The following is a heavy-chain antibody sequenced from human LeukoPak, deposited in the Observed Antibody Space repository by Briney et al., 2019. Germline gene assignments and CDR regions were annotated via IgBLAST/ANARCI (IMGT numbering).Heavy chain of an antibody. CDR2: INPNSGGT. D-gene: IGHD5-18*01. V-gene: IGHV1-2*02. CDR3: ARGGGSWIQLWSNWFDP. Sequence: GASVKVSCKASGYTFTDYYMHWVRQAPGQGLEWMGWINPNSGGTNYAQKFQGGVTMTRDTSISTAYMELRRLRSEDTAVYYCARGGGSWIQLWSNWFDPWGQGTLVTVSS. CDR1: GYTFTDYY. J-gene: IGHJ5*02.